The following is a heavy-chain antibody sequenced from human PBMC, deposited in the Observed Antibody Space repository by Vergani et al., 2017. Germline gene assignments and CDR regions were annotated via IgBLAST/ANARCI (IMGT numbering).Heavy chain of an antibody. Sequence: QVQLVESWGGEVQPGRSLRLSCSAAGFPFSDYGVHWVRQAPGKGLEWVSVISYDGNKKNYADSVKGRFTISRDNSKNTLYLEMNALRAEDTAVYYCARDFLTRVTTLDYYYMGVWGKGTTVTVSS. CDR2: ISYDGNKK. J-gene: IGHJ6*03. CDR1: GFPFSDYG. CDR3: ARDFLTRVTTLDYYYMGV. D-gene: IGHD1-1*01. V-gene: IGHV3-30*03.